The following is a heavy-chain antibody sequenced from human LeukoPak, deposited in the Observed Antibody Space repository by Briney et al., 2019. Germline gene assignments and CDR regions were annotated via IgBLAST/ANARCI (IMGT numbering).Heavy chain of an antibody. CDR2: ISGSGGST. CDR1: GFTFSSYG. Sequence: LTGGSLRLSCAASGFTFSSYGMSCVRQAPGKGLEWVSAISGSGGSTYYTDSVKGRFTISRDNSKNTLYLQMNSLRAEDTAVYYCAKGGNWGSSWYFDLWGRGTLVTVSS. V-gene: IGHV3-23*01. D-gene: IGHD7-27*01. CDR3: AKGGNWGSSWYFDL. J-gene: IGHJ2*01.